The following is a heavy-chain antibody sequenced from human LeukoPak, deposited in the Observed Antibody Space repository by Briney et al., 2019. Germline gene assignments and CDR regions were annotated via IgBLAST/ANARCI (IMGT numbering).Heavy chain of an antibody. Sequence: PVKVSCKASGFTFTSSAMQWVRQARGQRLEWIGWIVVGSGNTNYAQKFQERVTITRDMSTSTAYMELSSLRSEDTAVYYCAAEVSEGQLVPRVGYWGQGTLVTVSS. CDR1: GFTFTSSA. J-gene: IGHJ4*02. V-gene: IGHV1-58*02. CDR3: AAEVSEGQLVPRVGY. D-gene: IGHD6-6*01. CDR2: IVVGSGNT.